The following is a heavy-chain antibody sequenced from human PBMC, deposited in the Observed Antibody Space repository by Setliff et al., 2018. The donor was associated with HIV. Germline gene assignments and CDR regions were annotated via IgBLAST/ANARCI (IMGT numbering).Heavy chain of an antibody. V-gene: IGHV1-69*10. CDR1: GGTFSSYA. J-gene: IGHJ4*02. CDR3: ATGGGQSFDY. D-gene: IGHD1-26*01. CDR2: IIPILGIA. Sequence: ASVKVSCKASGGTFSSYAISWVRQAPGQGLEWMGGIIPILGIANYAQRFRDRFTVTTDTSTSTAYMELRGLSPDDTALYFCATGGGQSFDYWGQGTLVTVSS.